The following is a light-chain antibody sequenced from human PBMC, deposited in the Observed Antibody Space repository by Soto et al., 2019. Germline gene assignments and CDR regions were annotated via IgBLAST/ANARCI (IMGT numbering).Light chain of an antibody. V-gene: IGLV8-61*01. CDR1: SGSVSTTYY. Sequence: QAVVTQEPSFSVFPGGTVTLSCALRSGSVSTTYYPSWYQQTPGQAPRTLIYNTDTRSSGVPDRFSGSILENKAALTITGAQADDESDYYCVLYMGSGIVIFGGGTKVTVL. CDR2: NTD. CDR3: VLYMGSGIVI. J-gene: IGLJ2*01.